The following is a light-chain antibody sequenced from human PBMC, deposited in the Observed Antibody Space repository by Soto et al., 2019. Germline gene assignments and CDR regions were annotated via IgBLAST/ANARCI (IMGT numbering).Light chain of an antibody. J-gene: IGKJ2*01. V-gene: IGKV3-20*01. CDR1: RSLSSSY. CDR2: AAS. CDR3: QQQGT. Sequence: EIVLTQSPGTLSLSPGERATLSCRASRSLSSSYVVWYQQKPGQAPRLLIYAASRRATGIPDRFSGSGSATEYTLTISRVELEDFAVYYCQQQGTFGQGTKLEIK.